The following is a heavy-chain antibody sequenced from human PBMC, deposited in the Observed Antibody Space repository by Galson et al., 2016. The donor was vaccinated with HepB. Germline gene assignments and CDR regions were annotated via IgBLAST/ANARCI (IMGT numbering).Heavy chain of an antibody. V-gene: IGHV4-31*03. J-gene: IGHJ4*02. CDR1: AGSISSGGYY. Sequence: TLSLTCTVSAGSISSGGYYWSWIRHHPGKGLEWIGYIHYSGRTYYNPSFKSRGTISVDTSKNQFSLKLNFVTAADTAVYYCARTGSMTTVTANEYFFDYWGQGTLVTVSS. D-gene: IGHD4-17*01. CDR3: ARTGSMTTVTANEYFFDY. CDR2: IHYSGRT.